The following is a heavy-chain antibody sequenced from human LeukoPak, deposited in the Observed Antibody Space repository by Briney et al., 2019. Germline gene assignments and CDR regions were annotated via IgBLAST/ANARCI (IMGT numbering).Heavy chain of an antibody. CDR2: IYYSGST. J-gene: IGHJ3*02. CDR1: GGSISSGGYY. V-gene: IGHV4-31*03. D-gene: IGHD3-3*01. Sequence: SETLSLTCTVSGGSISSGGYYWSWIRQHPGKGLEWIGYIYYSGSTYYNPSLKSRVTISVDTSKNQFSLKLSSVTAADTAVYYCATAGPGSYDFWSGYSDAFDIWGQGTMVTVSS. CDR3: ATAGPGSYDFWSGYSDAFDI.